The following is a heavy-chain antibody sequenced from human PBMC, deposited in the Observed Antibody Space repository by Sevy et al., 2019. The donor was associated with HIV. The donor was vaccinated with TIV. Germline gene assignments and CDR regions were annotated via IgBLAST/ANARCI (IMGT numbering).Heavy chain of an antibody. J-gene: IGHJ4*02. V-gene: IGHV3-21*05. CDR3: VRRGVDAYNVYFDL. CDR2: ISTGTDHI. CDR1: GYTFPAFS. D-gene: IGHD3-10*01. Sequence: GGSLRLSCTASGYTFPAFSFNWVRQAPGKGLEWLSYISTGTDHIYYADSAKGRFTISREDAKNSVYLEMKSLRDQETALYYCVRRGVDAYNVYFDLWGQGTLATVSS.